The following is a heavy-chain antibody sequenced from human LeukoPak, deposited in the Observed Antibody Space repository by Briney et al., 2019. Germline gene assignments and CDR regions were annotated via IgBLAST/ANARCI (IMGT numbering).Heavy chain of an antibody. J-gene: IGHJ4*02. CDR1: GGSISSTNW. CDR2: IYHSGST. CDR3: ARAPVGTATGGFDY. V-gene: IGHV4-4*02. D-gene: IGHD2-15*01. Sequence: PSETLSLTCAVSGGSISSTNWWSWVRQPPGKGLEWIGGIYHSGSTNYNPSLKSRVTISVDESKNQFSLNLSSVTAADTAVYYCARAPVGTATGGFDYWGQGTLVTVSS.